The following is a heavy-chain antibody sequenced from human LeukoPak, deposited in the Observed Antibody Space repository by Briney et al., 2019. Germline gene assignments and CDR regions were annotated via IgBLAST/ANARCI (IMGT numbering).Heavy chain of an antibody. CDR1: GGTFSSYT. CDR3: ASTHYYGSGKDAFDI. CDR2: IIPILGIA. J-gene: IGHJ3*02. D-gene: IGHD3-10*01. Sequence: SVKVSCKASGGTFSSYTISWVRQAPGQGLEWMGRIIPILGIANYPQKFQGRVTITADKSTSTAYMELSSLRSEDTAVYYCASTHYYGSGKDAFDIRGQGTMVTVSS. V-gene: IGHV1-69*02.